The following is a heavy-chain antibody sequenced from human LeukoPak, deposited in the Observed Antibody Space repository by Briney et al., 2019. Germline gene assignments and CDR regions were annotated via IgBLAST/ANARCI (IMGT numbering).Heavy chain of an antibody. Sequence: SETLSLTCTVSGGSISSYYWSWIRQPPGKGLEWIGYIYYSGSTYYNPSLKSRVTISVDTSKNQFSLKLSSVTAADTAVYYCARGFTVTNTADAFDIWGQGTMVTVSS. V-gene: IGHV4-59*12. CDR1: GGSISSYY. D-gene: IGHD4-17*01. CDR2: IYYSGST. J-gene: IGHJ3*02. CDR3: ARGFTVTNTADAFDI.